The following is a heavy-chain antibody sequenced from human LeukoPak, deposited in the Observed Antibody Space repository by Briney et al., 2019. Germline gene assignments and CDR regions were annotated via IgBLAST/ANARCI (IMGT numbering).Heavy chain of an antibody. Sequence: ASVKVSCKASGYTFTGYYMHWVRQAPGQGLEWMGWINPNSGGTNYAQKLQGRVTMTTDTSTSTAYMELRSLRSDDTAVYYCARAAAAGTRWFDPWGQGTLVTVSS. D-gene: IGHD6-13*01. CDR3: ARAAAAGTRWFDP. V-gene: IGHV1-2*02. CDR2: INPNSGGT. J-gene: IGHJ5*02. CDR1: GYTFTGYY.